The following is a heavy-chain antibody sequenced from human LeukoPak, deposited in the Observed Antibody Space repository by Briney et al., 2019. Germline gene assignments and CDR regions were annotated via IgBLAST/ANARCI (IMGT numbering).Heavy chain of an antibody. CDR3: AKTVPYYDSSSRYFDY. J-gene: IGHJ4*02. D-gene: IGHD3-22*01. V-gene: IGHV3-23*01. CDR1: GFTFSDYG. CDR2: ISGSGGST. Sequence: AGGSLRLSCGASGFTFSDYGMSWVRQAPGKGPEWVSAISGSGGSTYYADAVKGRFTISRDNSKNSVYLQMNSLRAEDTAVYYCAKTVPYYDSSSRYFDYWGQGTLVTVPS.